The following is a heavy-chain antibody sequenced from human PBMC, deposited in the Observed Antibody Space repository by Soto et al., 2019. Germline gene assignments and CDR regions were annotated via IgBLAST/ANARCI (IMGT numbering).Heavy chain of an antibody. D-gene: IGHD3-16*01. CDR3: ARVQSSYYDRAFDC. CDR1: GDSISPYY. V-gene: IGHV4-59*08. Sequence: SETLSLTCTVSGDSISPYYWSWIRQPPGKGLEWLGYIYYNGHTDYNPSLQSRLTMSVDTSKNQFSLKLTSVTAADTAVYYCARVQSSYYDRAFDCWGQGTLVTVSS. CDR2: IYYNGHT. J-gene: IGHJ4*02.